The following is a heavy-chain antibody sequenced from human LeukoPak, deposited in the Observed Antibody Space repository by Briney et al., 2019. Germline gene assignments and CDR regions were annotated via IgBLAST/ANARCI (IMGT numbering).Heavy chain of an antibody. CDR1: GFTFSSYA. V-gene: IGHV3-64*01. Sequence: PGGSLRLSCAASGFTFSSYAMHWVRQAPGKGLEYVSAISSNGGSTYYANSVKGRFTISRDNSKNTLYLQMGSLRAEDMAVYYCARDSDSYNSHRWAFDIWGQGTMVTVSS. CDR2: ISSNGGST. D-gene: IGHD5-24*01. J-gene: IGHJ3*02. CDR3: ARDSDSYNSHRWAFDI.